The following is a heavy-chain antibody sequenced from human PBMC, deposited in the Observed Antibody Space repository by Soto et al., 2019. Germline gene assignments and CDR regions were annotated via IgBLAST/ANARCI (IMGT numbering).Heavy chain of an antibody. J-gene: IGHJ4*02. CDR3: ARDQQWLVRFYFDF. CDR2: IWYDGSNK. CDR1: GFTFSSYG. D-gene: IGHD6-19*01. Sequence: GGSLRLSCAAYGFTFSSYGMHWVRQAPGKGLEWVAVIWYDGSNKYYADSVKGRFTISRDNSKNTLYLQMNSLRAEDTAVYYCARDQQWLVRFYFDFWGQGTLVTVSS. V-gene: IGHV3-33*01.